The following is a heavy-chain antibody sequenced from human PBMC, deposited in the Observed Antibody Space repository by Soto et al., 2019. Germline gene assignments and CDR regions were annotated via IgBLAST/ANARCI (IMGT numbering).Heavy chain of an antibody. CDR2: ISYDGSNK. V-gene: IGHV3-30-3*01. Sequence: QVQLVESGGGVVQPGRSMRLSCAASGFTFSSYAMHWVRQAPGKGLEWVAVISYDGSNKYYADSVKGRFTISRDNSKNTLYLQMNSLRAEDTAVYDCAGGSNDYGNYWGQGSLVTVSS. CDR1: GFTFSSYA. J-gene: IGHJ4*02. D-gene: IGHD4-17*01. CDR3: AGGSNDYGNY.